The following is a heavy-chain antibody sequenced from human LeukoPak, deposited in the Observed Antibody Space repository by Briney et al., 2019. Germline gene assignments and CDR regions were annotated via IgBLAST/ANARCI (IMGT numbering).Heavy chain of an antibody. Sequence: PGGSLRLSCATSGFTFNDYAMNWVRQAPGKGLEWVAGISGSGADTYYADSVKGRFTISRDNSKNTLYLQTDTLRAEDTAVYYCARSGRGVDSFYFYMDVWGKGTTVTVSS. CDR2: ISGSGADT. V-gene: IGHV3-23*01. J-gene: IGHJ6*03. CDR3: ARSGRGVDSFYFYMDV. D-gene: IGHD3-10*01. CDR1: GFTFNDYA.